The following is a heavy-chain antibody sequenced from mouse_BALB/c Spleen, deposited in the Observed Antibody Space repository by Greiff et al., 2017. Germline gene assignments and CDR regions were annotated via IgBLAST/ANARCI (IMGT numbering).Heavy chain of an antibody. Sequence: EVQVVESGAELVKPGASVKLSCTASGFNIKDTYMHWVKQSPEQGLEWIGRIDPANGNTKYDPKFQGKATITADTSSNTAYLQLSSLTSEDTAVYYCARNYYGSIDYWGQGTSVTVSS. J-gene: IGHJ4*01. V-gene: IGHV14-3*02. CDR1: GFNIKDTY. D-gene: IGHD1-1*01. CDR3: ARNYYGSIDY. CDR2: IDPANGNT.